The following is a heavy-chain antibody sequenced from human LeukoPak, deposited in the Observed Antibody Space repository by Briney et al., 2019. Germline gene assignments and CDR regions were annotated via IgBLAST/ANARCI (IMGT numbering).Heavy chain of an antibody. CDR2: IYHSGST. CDR1: GGSISSGGYY. Sequence: PSETLSLTCTVSGGSISSGGYYWSWIRQPPGKGLEWIGYIYHSGSTYYNPSLKSRVTISVDRSKNQFSLKLSSVTAADTAVYYCARVDTRGYSYGIVDYWGQGTLVTVSS. V-gene: IGHV4-30-2*01. CDR3: ARVDTRGYSYGIVDY. D-gene: IGHD5-18*01. J-gene: IGHJ4*02.